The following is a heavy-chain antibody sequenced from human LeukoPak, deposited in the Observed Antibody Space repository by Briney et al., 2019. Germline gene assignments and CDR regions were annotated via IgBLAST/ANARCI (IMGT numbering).Heavy chain of an antibody. Sequence: GGSLRLSCAASGFTFSSYGMHWVRQAPGKGLEWVAFIRCDGTNKYYADSVKGRFSISRDNSKNTLSLQMNSLRADDTAVYYCARVLTTFDYWGLGTLVTVSS. J-gene: IGHJ4*02. V-gene: IGHV3-30*02. CDR3: ARVLTTFDY. CDR1: GFTFSSYG. D-gene: IGHD4/OR15-4a*01. CDR2: IRCDGTNK.